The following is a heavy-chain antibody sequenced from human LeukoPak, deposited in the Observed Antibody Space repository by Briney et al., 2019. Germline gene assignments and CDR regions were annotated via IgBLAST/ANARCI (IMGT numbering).Heavy chain of an antibody. J-gene: IGHJ4*02. CDR3: ARDKQVGATYFDY. D-gene: IGHD1-26*01. CDR2: INQDGDDK. Sequence: PGGSLRLSCAASGFRFNTYWMSWVRQDPGKGPEWVANINQDGDDKNYLGSVRGRFTITRDNAENSLHLQMNSLRVEDTAVYYCARDKQVGATYFDYWGQGSLVTVS. V-gene: IGHV3-7*01. CDR1: GFRFNTYW.